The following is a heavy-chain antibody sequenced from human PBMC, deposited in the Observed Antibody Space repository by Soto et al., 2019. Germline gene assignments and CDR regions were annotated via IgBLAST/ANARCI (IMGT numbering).Heavy chain of an antibody. D-gene: IGHD4-17*01. CDR3: ARVYGDYVLGGFDY. J-gene: IGHJ4*02. CDR1: GFTFSSYA. Sequence: EVQLVESGGGLVQPGGSLRLSCAASGFTFSSYAMHWVRQAPGKGLEYVSAISSNGGSTYYANSVKGRFTISRDNSKNPLYLEMGSLRAEDMAVYYCARVYGDYVLGGFDYWGQGTLVTVSS. CDR2: ISSNGGST. V-gene: IGHV3-64*01.